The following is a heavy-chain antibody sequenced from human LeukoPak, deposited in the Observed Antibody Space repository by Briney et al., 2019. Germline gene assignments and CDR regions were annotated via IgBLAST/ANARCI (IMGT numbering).Heavy chain of an antibody. Sequence: GGSLRLSCTVSGFTLTDHYMSWFRHSPGRGLEWISWITSSGTTTDYADSVKGRFTISRDNTKNSVYLQMASLRADDTAVYYCARDPDYGDPYWGQGTLVTVSS. V-gene: IGHV3-11*01. CDR3: ARDPDYGDPY. CDR1: GFTLTDHY. D-gene: IGHD4-17*01. J-gene: IGHJ4*02. CDR2: ITSSGTTT.